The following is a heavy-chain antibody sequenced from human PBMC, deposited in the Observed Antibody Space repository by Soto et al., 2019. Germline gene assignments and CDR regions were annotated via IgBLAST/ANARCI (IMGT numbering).Heavy chain of an antibody. CDR2: IYWDDDK. CDR3: ARNLMLRRGMGWFDP. D-gene: IGHD3-16*01. Sequence: QITLKESGPTLVKPTQTLTLTCTFSGFSLSTSGVGVDWIRQPPGKALEWLALIYWDDDKRYSPSLKRRLSITKDTSTNQVVLTMTNMDPVDTATYCCARNLMLRRGMGWFDPWGQGTLVTVSS. CDR1: GFSLSTSGVG. V-gene: IGHV2-5*02. J-gene: IGHJ5*02.